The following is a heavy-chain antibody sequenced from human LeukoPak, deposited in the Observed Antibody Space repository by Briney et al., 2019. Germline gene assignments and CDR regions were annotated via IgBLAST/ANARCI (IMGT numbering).Heavy chain of an antibody. CDR2: ISGKSDNS. Sequence: GGSLRLSCAASGFVFSSYAFNWVRQAPGKGLEWVSFISGKSDNSYYADSVEGRFTVSRDNAKNSLFLQLDSLRAEDTAVYYCARVEMWVLRGSDHWGQGVPVTVSS. V-gene: IGHV3-21*01. J-gene: IGHJ4*02. D-gene: IGHD3-10*02. CDR3: ARVEMWVLRGSDH. CDR1: GFVFSSYA.